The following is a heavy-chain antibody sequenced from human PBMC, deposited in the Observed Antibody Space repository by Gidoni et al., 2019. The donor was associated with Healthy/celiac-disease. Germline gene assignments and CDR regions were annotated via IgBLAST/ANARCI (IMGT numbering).Heavy chain of an antibody. CDR3: ARDYVAVGY. J-gene: IGHJ4*02. Sequence: QVQLVESGGGLVKPGGCLRLSCAASGFTFSDNYMSGIRQAPGKGLEWISYISSGGITIYYADSVKGRFTNSRDNAKNTLYLQMNSLRAEDTAVYYCARDYVAVGYWGQGTLVTVSS. CDR1: GFTFSDNY. D-gene: IGHD6-19*01. CDR2: ISSGGITI. V-gene: IGHV3-11*01.